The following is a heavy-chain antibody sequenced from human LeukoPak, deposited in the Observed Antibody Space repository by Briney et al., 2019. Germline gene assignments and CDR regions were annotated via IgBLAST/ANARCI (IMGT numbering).Heavy chain of an antibody. Sequence: GGSLRLSCAASGFTFSSYSMNWVRQAPGKGLEWVSYISSSSSTIYYADSVKGRFTIYRHNAKNSLSLQMNSLRDQDTAVDYCATDGPTTFEVVIIPGPNDYWGQGTLVTVSS. V-gene: IGHV3-48*02. CDR2: ISSSSSTI. CDR3: ATDGPTTFEVVIIPGPNDY. J-gene: IGHJ4*02. CDR1: GFTFSSYS. D-gene: IGHD3-3*01.